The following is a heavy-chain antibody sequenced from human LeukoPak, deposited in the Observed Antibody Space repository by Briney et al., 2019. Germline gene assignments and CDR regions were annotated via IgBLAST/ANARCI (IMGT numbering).Heavy chain of an antibody. CDR1: GPAFTNYA. CDR2: IIPIFKAV. J-gene: IGHJ4*02. CDR3: ARGLRDSGYEPHPPFGY. V-gene: IGHV1-69*05. Sequence: SGTLSSTSSGPAFTNYAFSWERHAPGQGQGWKGGIIPIFKAVDYAQKCQDRVTISTDRSTTIVYMEVRSQRSEDTAVYYGARGLRDSGYEPHPPFGYWGQGTLVTVSS. D-gene: IGHD5-12*01.